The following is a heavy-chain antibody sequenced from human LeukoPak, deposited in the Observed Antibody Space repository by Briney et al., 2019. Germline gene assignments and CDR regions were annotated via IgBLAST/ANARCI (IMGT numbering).Heavy chain of an antibody. D-gene: IGHD3-22*01. Sequence: GGSLRLSCAAPGIAFSRTSMNWVRQAPGKGLDWVAYISRNNNNIYYADPVKGRLTISRDNAKNSLYLQMNSLRDEDKAVYYCTRDQGYYHSSGYYYYFDYWGQGTLVTVSS. J-gene: IGHJ4*02. V-gene: IGHV3-48*02. CDR3: TRDQGYYHSSGYYYYFDY. CDR2: ISRNNNNI. CDR1: GIAFSRTS.